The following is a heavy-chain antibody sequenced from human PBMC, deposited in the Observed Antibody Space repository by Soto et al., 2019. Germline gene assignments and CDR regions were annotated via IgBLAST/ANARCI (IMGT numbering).Heavy chain of an antibody. Sequence: PSETLSLTCPVSGYSISIGNYWGWIRQPPGKRLEWIGSIYQSGSTYYNPSLRSRATISVDTSKNQFSLKLSSVTAADTAVYYCARESAGGWSGSGFDIWGHGTMVTVSS. D-gene: IGHD6-19*01. V-gene: IGHV4-38-2*02. CDR1: GYSISIGNY. CDR2: IYQSGST. J-gene: IGHJ3*02. CDR3: ARESAGGWSGSGFDI.